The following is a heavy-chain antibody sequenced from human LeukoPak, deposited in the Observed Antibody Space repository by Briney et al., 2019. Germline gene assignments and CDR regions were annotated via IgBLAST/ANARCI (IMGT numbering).Heavy chain of an antibody. CDR2: IQRDGSDK. CDR1: GFTFSGYW. CDR3: AKYDSGYSLDY. D-gene: IGHD4-23*01. J-gene: IGHJ4*02. V-gene: IGHV3-7*03. Sequence: SGGSLRLSCVASGFTFSGYWMGWVRQAPGKGLEWVAKIQRDGSDKEYVDSVKGRFGISRDNAKNSLFLQMNSLRAQDTAIYFCAKYDSGYSLDYWGQGTLVIVSS.